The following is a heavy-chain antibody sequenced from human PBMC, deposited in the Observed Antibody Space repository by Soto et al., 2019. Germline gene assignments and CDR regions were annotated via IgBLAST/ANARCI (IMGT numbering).Heavy chain of an antibody. CDR3: AKGCGNYWAFDY. Sequence: QVHLVESGGGVVQPGRSLRLSCAASGFSFSTYGMHWVRQAPGKGLEWVAFISNDGSNKYYADSVKGRFTISRDNSKNTLYLQMSSLRAEDTAVYYCAKGCGNYWAFDYWGQGTLVTVSS. CDR2: ISNDGSNK. V-gene: IGHV3-30*18. CDR1: GFSFSTYG. J-gene: IGHJ4*02. D-gene: IGHD1-26*01.